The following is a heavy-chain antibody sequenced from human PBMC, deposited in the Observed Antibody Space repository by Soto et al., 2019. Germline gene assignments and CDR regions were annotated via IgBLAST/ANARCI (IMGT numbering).Heavy chain of an antibody. CDR2: IYTSGST. V-gene: IGHV4-4*07. Sequence: PSETLSLTCTVSGGSISSYYWSWIRQPAGKGLEWIGRIYTSGSTNYNPSLKSRVTMSVDTSKNQFSLKLSSVTAADTAVYYCARDRPHWFGEGNRYYGMDVWGQGTPVTVSS. CDR3: ARDRPHWFGEGNRYYGMDV. J-gene: IGHJ6*02. D-gene: IGHD3-10*01. CDR1: GGSISSYY.